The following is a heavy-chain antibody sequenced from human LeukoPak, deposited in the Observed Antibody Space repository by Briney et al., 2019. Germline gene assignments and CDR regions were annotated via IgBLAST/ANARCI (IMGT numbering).Heavy chain of an antibody. CDR2: ISAYNGNT. Sequence: ASVKVSCKDSGYTFTSYGLSWVRQAPGQGLEWMGWISAYNGNTNYAQKLQGRVTMTTDTSTSTAYMELRSLRSDDTAVYYCARYFIAVAAVDYWGQGTLVTVSS. CDR3: ARYFIAVAAVDY. D-gene: IGHD6-19*01. J-gene: IGHJ4*02. CDR1: GYTFTSYG. V-gene: IGHV1-18*04.